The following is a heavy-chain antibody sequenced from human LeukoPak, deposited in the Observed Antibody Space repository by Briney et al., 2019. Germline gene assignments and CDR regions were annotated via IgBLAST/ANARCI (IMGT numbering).Heavy chain of an antibody. V-gene: IGHV1-46*01. D-gene: IGHD5-24*01. CDR1: GYTFTGYY. Sequence: GASVKVSCKASGYTFTGYYMHWVRQAPGQGLEWMGIINPSGGSTSYAQKFQGRVTMTRDMSTSTVYVELSSLRSEDTAVYYCARDGEMATISTPGYWGQGTLVTVSS. CDR2: INPSGGST. CDR3: ARDGEMATISTPGY. J-gene: IGHJ4*02.